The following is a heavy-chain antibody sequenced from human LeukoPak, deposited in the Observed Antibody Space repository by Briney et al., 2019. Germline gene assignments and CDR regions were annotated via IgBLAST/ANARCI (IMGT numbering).Heavy chain of an antibody. CDR2: INPNSGGT. D-gene: IGHD6-19*01. V-gene: IGHV1-2*02. CDR3: ARDRAIAVAGDDAFDI. J-gene: IGHJ3*02. CDR1: GYTFTGYY. Sequence: ASVKVSCKASGYTFTGYYMHWVRQAPGQGLEWMGWINPNSGGTNYAQKFQGRVTMTRDSSISTAYMELSRLRSDDTAVYYCARDRAIAVAGDDAFDIWGQGTMVTVSS.